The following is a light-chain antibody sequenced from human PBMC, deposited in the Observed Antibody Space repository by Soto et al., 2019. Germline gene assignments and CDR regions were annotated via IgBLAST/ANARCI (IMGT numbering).Light chain of an antibody. J-gene: IGKJ1*01. Sequence: EVELTQSPGTLSLSPGERATLSCRASQSVSSSHLAWYQQKPGQAPRLLIHDASSRATGISDRFTGSGSGTDFTLTITTLEPEDFAVYYCQQYGSSPRTFGLGTKVDIK. V-gene: IGKV3-20*01. CDR2: DAS. CDR3: QQYGSSPRT. CDR1: QSVSSSH.